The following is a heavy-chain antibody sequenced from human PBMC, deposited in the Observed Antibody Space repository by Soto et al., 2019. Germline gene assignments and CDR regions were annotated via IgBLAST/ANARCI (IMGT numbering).Heavy chain of an antibody. V-gene: IGHV1-18*04. CDR3: AGWTGYGRDVVDT. CDR1: GDTFIKNT. D-gene: IGHD2-21*01. Sequence: QGQVVQSGPEMRKPGASVRVSCKASGDTFIKNTISWVRQAPGPGLEWMGWITGDKGTTDYAEKFRDRVNMTKDTSTTTAYMELRRLPSDDTAVYYCAGWTGYGRDVVDTWGHGTRVTVSS. J-gene: IGHJ3*01. CDR2: ITGDKGTT.